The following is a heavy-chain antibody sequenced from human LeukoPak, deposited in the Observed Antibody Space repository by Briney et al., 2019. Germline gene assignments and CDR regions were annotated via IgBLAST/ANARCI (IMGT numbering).Heavy chain of an antibody. V-gene: IGHV4-31*03. CDR3: ARTDLGDWYFDL. J-gene: IGHJ2*01. CDR2: IYYSGST. CDR1: GGSISSGGYY. Sequence: SETLSLTCTVSGGSISSGGYYWSWIRQHPGKGLEWIGYIYYSGSTYYNPSLKSRVTVSVDTSKNQFSLKLSSVIAADTAVYYCARTDLGDWYFDLWGRGTLVTVSS.